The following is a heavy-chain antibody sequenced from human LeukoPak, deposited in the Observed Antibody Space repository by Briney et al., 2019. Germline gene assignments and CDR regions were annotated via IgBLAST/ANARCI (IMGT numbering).Heavy chain of an antibody. V-gene: IGHV5-51*01. CDR3: ARRSGSYSRWVDY. CDR2: IYPGDSGT. J-gene: IGHJ4*02. D-gene: IGHD1-26*01. Sequence: GESLKISCKGSGYSFTSYWIGWVRQMPGKGLGWMGIIYPGDSGTRYSPSFQGQVTISADKSISTAYLQWSSLKASDTAMYYCARRSGSYSRWVDYWGQGTLVTVSS. CDR1: GYSFTSYW.